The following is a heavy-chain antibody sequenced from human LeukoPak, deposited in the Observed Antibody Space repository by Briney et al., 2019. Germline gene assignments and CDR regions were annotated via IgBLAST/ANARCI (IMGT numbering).Heavy chain of an antibody. CDR2: ISGSGGST. V-gene: IGHV3-23*01. CDR3: AKDYRITIFGVVIIDHAFDI. D-gene: IGHD3-3*01. J-gene: IGHJ3*02. Sequence: GGSLRLSCAASGFTFSSYAMSWVRQAPGKGLEWVSAISGSGGSTYYADSVKGRFTISRDNSKNTLYLQMNSLRAEDTAVYYCAKDYRITIFGVVIIDHAFDIWGQGTMVTVSS. CDR1: GFTFSSYA.